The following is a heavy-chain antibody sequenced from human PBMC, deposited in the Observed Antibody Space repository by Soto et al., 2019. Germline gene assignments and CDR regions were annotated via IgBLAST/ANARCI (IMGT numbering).Heavy chain of an antibody. CDR1: GFSLSTSGVG. CDR3: ARRPRYSNYVDY. Sequence: QITLKESGPTLVKPTQTLTLTCTFSGFSLSTSGVGVGWIRQPPGKALEWLALIYWNDDTRYSPSLKSRLTIAKDTSKNQVVLNMTNMDPVYTATYFFARRPRYSNYVDYWGQGTLVTVSS. D-gene: IGHD4-4*01. J-gene: IGHJ4*02. CDR2: IYWNDDT. V-gene: IGHV2-5*01.